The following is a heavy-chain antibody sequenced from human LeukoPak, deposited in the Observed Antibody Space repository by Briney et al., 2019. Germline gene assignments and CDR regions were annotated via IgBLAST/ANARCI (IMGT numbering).Heavy chain of an antibody. V-gene: IGHV1-2*02. D-gene: IGHD2-2*01. CDR1: GYTFSDYY. J-gene: IGHJ4*02. CDR3: ARGSRLQLHGC. Sequence: ASVKVSCKASGYTFSDYYIYWVRQAPGQGLEWMGWINPNGGGTKYAQKFQGRVTMTRDTSISTGYMELSRLRSDDTALYYCARGSRLQLHGCWGQGTLVTVPS. CDR2: INPNGGGT.